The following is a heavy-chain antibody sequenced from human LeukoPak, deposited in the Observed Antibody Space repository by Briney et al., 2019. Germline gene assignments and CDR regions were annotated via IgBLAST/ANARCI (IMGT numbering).Heavy chain of an antibody. J-gene: IGHJ4*02. V-gene: IGHV4-38-2*02. CDR3: ARAGFGLAPLRGTPFDY. CDR1: GYSISSGYY. D-gene: IGHD3-10*01. CDR2: IYHSGNT. Sequence: SETLSLTCTVSGYSISSGYYWGWIRQPPGKGLEWIGSIYHSGNTYYNPSLKSRVTISVDTSKNQFSLKLSSVTAADTAVYYCARAGFGLAPLRGTPFDYWGQGTLVTVSS.